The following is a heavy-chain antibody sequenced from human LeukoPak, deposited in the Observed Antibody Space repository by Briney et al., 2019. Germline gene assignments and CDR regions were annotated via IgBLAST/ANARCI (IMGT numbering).Heavy chain of an antibody. D-gene: IGHD3-22*01. CDR3: ARDSQGDYYDSSGYYGYYFDY. CDR2: ISSSSSYI. CDR1: GFTFSSYS. Sequence: GGSLRLSCAASGFTFSSYSMNWVRQAPGKGLEWVSSISSSSSYIYYADSVKGRFTIPRDNAKNSLYLQMNSLRAEDTAVYYCARDSQGDYYDSSGYYGYYFDYWGQGTLVTVSS. J-gene: IGHJ4*02. V-gene: IGHV3-21*01.